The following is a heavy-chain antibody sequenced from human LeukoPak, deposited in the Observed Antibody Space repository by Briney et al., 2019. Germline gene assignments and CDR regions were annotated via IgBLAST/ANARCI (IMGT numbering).Heavy chain of an antibody. V-gene: IGHV4-59*01. CDR2: IYYSGST. CDR1: GGSISSYY. D-gene: IGHD6-19*01. J-gene: IGHJ4*02. Sequence: SETLSLTCTVSGGSISSYYWSWIRQPPGKGLEWIGYIYYSGSTNYNPSLKSRVTISVDTSKNQFSLKLSSVTAADTAVYYCAREQWLVRGVFDYWGQGTLVTVSS. CDR3: AREQWLVRGVFDY.